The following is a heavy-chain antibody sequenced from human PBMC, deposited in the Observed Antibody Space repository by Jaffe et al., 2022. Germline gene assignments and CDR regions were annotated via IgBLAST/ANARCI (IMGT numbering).Heavy chain of an antibody. Sequence: QVQLVQSGAEVKKPGSSVKVSCKASGGTFSSYTISWVRQAPGQGLEWMGRIIPILGIANYAQKFQGRVTITADKSTSTAYMELSSLRSEDTAVYYCARDFSSSSWYVRYYFDYWGQGTLVTVSS. CDR2: IIPILGIA. CDR3: ARDFSSSSWYVRYYFDY. D-gene: IGHD6-13*01. V-gene: IGHV1-69*08. CDR1: GGTFSSYT. J-gene: IGHJ4*02.